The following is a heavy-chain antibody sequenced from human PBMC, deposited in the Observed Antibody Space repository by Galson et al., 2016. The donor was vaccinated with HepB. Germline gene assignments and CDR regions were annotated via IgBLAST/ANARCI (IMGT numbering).Heavy chain of an antibody. V-gene: IGHV1-18*01. CDR2: ISTYSGNA. Sequence: SVKVSCKASGYTFTNYGISWVRQAPGQGLEWMGWISTYSGNANYAQKLQGRVTVTTETSTSTVYMELRSLRSDDTAVYYCARDAYCGGDCLMYYYYAMDVWGQGTTVTVSS. CDR1: GYTFTNYG. J-gene: IGHJ6*02. CDR3: ARDAYCGGDCLMYYYYAMDV. D-gene: IGHD2-21*02.